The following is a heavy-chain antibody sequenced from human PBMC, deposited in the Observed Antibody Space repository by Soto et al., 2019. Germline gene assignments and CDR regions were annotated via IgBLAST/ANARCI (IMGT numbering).Heavy chain of an antibody. Sequence: QVQLVESGGGVVQPGRSLRLSWAASGFTFSSYAMHWVRQATGKGLEWVAVISYDGSNKYYADSVKGRFTISRDNSKNTLYLQMNSLRAEDTAVYYCARVISICTSSYYYGMDVWGQGTTVTVSS. J-gene: IGHJ6*02. CDR1: GFTFSSYA. CDR3: ARVISICTSSYYYGMDV. V-gene: IGHV3-30-3*01. CDR2: ISYDGSNK. D-gene: IGHD2-2*01.